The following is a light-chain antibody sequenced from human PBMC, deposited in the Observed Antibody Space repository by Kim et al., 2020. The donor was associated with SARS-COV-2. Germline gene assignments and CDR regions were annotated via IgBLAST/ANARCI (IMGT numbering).Light chain of an antibody. V-gene: IGLV3-1*01. J-gene: IGLJ2*01. CDR1: KLGDKY. Sequence: ELTQPPSVSVSPGQTATITCSGDKLGDKYSCWYQQRPGQSPVLVIYHDAKRPSGIPERLSASNAGNTATLTISETQAMDEADYYCQVWDSGTVVFGGGTQLTVL. CDR3: QVWDSGTVV. CDR2: HDA.